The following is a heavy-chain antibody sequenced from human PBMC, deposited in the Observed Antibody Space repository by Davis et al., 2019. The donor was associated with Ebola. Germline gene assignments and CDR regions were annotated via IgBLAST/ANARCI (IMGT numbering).Heavy chain of an antibody. CDR1: GYTFTGYY. CDR3: ARRGYDTSGFLYYYGMDV. J-gene: IGHJ6*02. V-gene: IGHV1-46*03. D-gene: IGHD3-22*01. CDR2: INPSGGST. Sequence: AASVKVSCKASGYTFTGYYMHWVRQAPGQGLEWMGIINPSGGSTTYAPRFLGRVTMTRDTSTNTVYMELSSLKSEDTAVYYCARRGYDTSGFLYYYGMDVWGQGTTVTVSS.